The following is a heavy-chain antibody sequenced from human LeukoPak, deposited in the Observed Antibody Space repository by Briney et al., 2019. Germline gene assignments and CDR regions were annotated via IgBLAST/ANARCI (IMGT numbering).Heavy chain of an antibody. J-gene: IGHJ4*02. D-gene: IGHD3-10*01. CDR2: IYTSVST. Sequence: PSETLSLTCSVSGGSFSRYYWSWIRQPAGKGLEWIGRIYTSVSTNYNPSLKSRVTMSVDTSKNQFSLKLSSVTAADTAVYYCARERYGSGSPYDYWGQGTLVTVSS. CDR1: GGSFSRYY. V-gene: IGHV4-4*07. CDR3: ARERYGSGSPYDY.